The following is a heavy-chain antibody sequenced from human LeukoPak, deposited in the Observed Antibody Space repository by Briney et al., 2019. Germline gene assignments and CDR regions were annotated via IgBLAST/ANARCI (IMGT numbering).Heavy chain of an antibody. CDR3: ARGGATVREPQGY. J-gene: IGHJ4*02. D-gene: IGHD3-10*01. CDR1: GYTFTNYY. Sequence: ASVKVSCKASGYTFTNYYMHWVRQAPGQGLEWMGIINPSVGSTKYAQKVQGRVTLTRDMSTSTAYMELRSLRSEDTAVYYCARGGATVREPQGYWGQGTLVTVSS. CDR2: INPSVGST. V-gene: IGHV1-46*01.